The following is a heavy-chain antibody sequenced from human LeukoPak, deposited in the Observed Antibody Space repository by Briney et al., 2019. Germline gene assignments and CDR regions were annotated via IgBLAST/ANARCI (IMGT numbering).Heavy chain of an antibody. CDR2: INHSGST. J-gene: IGHJ6*02. CDR1: GGSISSSNW. D-gene: IGHD2-2*01. V-gene: IGHV4-4*02. CDR3: ASLVVVVPAAMSALSYYYGMDV. Sequence: SETLSLTCAVSGGSISSSNWWSWVRQPPGKGLEWIGEINHSGSTNYNPSLKSRVTISVDTSKNQFSLKLSSVTAADTAVYYCASLVVVVPAAMSALSYYYGMDVWGQGTTVTVSS.